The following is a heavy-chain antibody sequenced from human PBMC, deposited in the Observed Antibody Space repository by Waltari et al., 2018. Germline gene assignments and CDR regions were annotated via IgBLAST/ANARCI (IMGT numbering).Heavy chain of an antibody. CDR2: INAGNGNT. Sequence: QVQLVQSGAEVKKPGASVKVSCKASGYTFTSYAMHWVRQPPGQRLEWMGWINAGNGNTKYSQKFQGRVTITRDTSASTAYMELSSLRSEDTAVYYCARGDGWELTGGFHFDYWGQGTLVTVSS. CDR3: ARGDGWELTGGFHFDY. V-gene: IGHV1-3*01. D-gene: IGHD1-26*01. CDR1: GYTFTSYA. J-gene: IGHJ4*02.